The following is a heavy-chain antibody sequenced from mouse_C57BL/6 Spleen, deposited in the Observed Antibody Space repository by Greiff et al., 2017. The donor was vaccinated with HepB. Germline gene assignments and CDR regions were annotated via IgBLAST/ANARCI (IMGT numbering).Heavy chain of an antibody. J-gene: IGHJ3*01. Sequence: VQLQQSGPELVKPGASVKIPCKASGYTFTDYNMDWVKQSHGKSLEWLGDINPNNGGTIYNQKFKGKATLTVDKSSSTAYMELRSLTSEDTAVYYCARKGKTAQATSWFAYWGQGTLVTVSA. V-gene: IGHV1-18*01. CDR1: GYTFTDYN. CDR2: INPNNGGT. CDR3: ARKGKTAQATSWFAY. D-gene: IGHD3-2*02.